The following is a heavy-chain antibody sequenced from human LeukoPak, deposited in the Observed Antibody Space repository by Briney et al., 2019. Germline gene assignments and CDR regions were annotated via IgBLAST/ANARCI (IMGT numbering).Heavy chain of an antibody. Sequence: GGSLRLSCAASGFTFSIYGMHWVRQAPGKGLEWVAVIWYDGSNKYYADSVKGRFTISRDNSKNTLYLQMNSLRAEDTAVYYCATAKNYDSSGYPLYYWGQGTLVTVSS. CDR1: GFTFSIYG. V-gene: IGHV3-30*02. J-gene: IGHJ4*02. CDR2: IWYDGSNK. D-gene: IGHD3-22*01. CDR3: ATAKNYDSSGYPLYY.